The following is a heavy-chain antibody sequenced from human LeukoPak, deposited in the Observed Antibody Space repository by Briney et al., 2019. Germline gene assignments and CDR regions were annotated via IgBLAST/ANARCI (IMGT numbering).Heavy chain of an antibody. V-gene: IGHV4-61*02. CDR3: ARLPRGYDILTGYWRGYYFDY. D-gene: IGHD3-9*01. CDR2: IYTSGST. J-gene: IGHJ4*02. CDR1: GGSISSGSYY. Sequence: SETLSLTCTVSGGSISSGSYYWSWIRQPAGKGLEWIGRIYTSGSTNYNPSLKSRVTISVDTSKNQFSLKLSSVTAADTAVYYCARLPRGYDILTGYWRGYYFDYWGQGTLVTVSS.